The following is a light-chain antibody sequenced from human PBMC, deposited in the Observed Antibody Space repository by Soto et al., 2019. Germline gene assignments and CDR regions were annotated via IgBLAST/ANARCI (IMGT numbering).Light chain of an antibody. V-gene: IGLV2-11*01. CDR3: CSYAGSSWV. J-gene: IGLJ3*02. Sequence: QSVLTQPRSVSGSPGQSVTISCTGTSSDVGGYNYVSWYQQHPGKAPKLMIYDVSKRPSGVPDRFSGSKSGNTASLTISGLQAEDEADDYCCSYAGSSWVFGGGTKLTVL. CDR1: SSDVGGYNY. CDR2: DVS.